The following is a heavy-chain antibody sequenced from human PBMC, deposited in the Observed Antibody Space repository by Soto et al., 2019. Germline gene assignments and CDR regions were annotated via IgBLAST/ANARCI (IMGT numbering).Heavy chain of an antibody. CDR3: ARRVRGVNDAFDI. V-gene: IGHV4-39*01. CDR2: IDYSGNT. CDR1: GASISSSGYY. D-gene: IGHD3-10*01. J-gene: IGHJ3*02. Sequence: SETLSLTCTVSGASISSSGYYWGWIRQPPGRGLEWIGSIDYSGNTYYNPSLRSRVTVSVDTSKNQFSLKMSSVTAADTVVYNCARRVRGVNDAFDIWGQGTKVTVSS.